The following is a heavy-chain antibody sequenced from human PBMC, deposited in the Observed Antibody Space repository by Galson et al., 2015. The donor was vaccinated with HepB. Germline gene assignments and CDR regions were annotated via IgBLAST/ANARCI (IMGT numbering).Heavy chain of an antibody. D-gene: IGHD3-22*01. V-gene: IGHV1-24*01. J-gene: IGHJ2*01. Sequence: QSGAEVKKPGASVKVSCKVSGYTLTDLSMHWVRQAPGKGLEWMGGFDPEDGETIYAQKFQGRVTMTEDTSTDTAYMELSSLRSEDTAVYYCATVAVVRDYYDSSGPTGYFDLWGRGTLVTVSS. CDR1: GYTLTDLS. CDR3: ATVAVVRDYYDSSGPTGYFDL. CDR2: FDPEDGET.